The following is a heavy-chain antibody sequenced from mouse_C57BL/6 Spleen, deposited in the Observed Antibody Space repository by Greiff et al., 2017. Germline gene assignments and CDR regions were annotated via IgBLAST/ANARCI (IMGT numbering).Heavy chain of an antibody. V-gene: IGHV1-50*01. J-gene: IGHJ2*01. CDR3: ARDHYNGRSYERYFDY. CDR2: IDPSDGYT. CDR1: GYTFTSYW. D-gene: IGHD1-1*01. Sequence: QVQLKQPGAELVKPGASVKLSCKASGYTFTSYWMQWVKQRPGQGLEWIGEIDPSDGYTNYNQKFKGKATLTVDTSSSTAYMQLSSLTSEASAVYYCARDHYNGRSYERYFDYWGQGTTLTGSS.